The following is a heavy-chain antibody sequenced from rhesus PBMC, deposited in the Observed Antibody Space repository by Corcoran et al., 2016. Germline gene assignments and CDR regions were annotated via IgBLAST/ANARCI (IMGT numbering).Heavy chain of an antibody. D-gene: IGHD5-36*01. CDR3: ARRATDWYFDI. J-gene: IGHJ2*01. V-gene: IGHV4S9*01. CDR2: NYGHSAST. CDR1: GGSISDYYY. Sequence: QVQLQESGPGLVKPSETLSLTCAVSGGSISDYYYWNWIRQLPGKGLEWIGNNYGHSASTYSHPSLKSRVTISKDTSKNQFFLKLSSVTAADTAVYYCARRATDWYFDIWGPGTPITISS.